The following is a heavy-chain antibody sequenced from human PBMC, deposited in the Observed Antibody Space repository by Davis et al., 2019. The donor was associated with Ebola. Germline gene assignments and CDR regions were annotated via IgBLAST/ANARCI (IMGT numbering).Heavy chain of an antibody. Sequence: ASVKVSCKASGYTFTSYGISWVRQAPGQGLEWMGIINPSGGSTSYAQKFQGRVTMTRDTSTSTVYMELSSLRSEDTAVYYCARGVTMVRDLNWFDPWGQGTLVTVSS. CDR1: GYTFTSYG. D-gene: IGHD3-10*01. V-gene: IGHV1-46*01. CDR2: INPSGGST. CDR3: ARGVTMVRDLNWFDP. J-gene: IGHJ5*02.